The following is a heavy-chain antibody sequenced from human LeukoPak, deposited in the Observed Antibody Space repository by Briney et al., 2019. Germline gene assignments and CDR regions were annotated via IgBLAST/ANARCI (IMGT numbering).Heavy chain of an antibody. CDR1: GGSISSSSYY. CDR2: IYYSGST. V-gene: IGHV4-39*07. Sequence: PSETLSLTCTVSGGSISSSSYYWGWIRQPPGKGLEWIGSIYYSGSTYYNPSLKSRVTISVDTSKNQFSLKLSSVTAADTAVYYCAREKRMVFDYWGQGTLVTVSS. D-gene: IGHD3-10*01. J-gene: IGHJ4*02. CDR3: AREKRMVFDY.